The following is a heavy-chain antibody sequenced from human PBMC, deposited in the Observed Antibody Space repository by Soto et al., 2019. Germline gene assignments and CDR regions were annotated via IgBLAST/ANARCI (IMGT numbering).Heavy chain of an antibody. CDR2: MSRTGDNT. Sequence: PWGSLRLSCAASGFTFIIYAITFFRHSPLKWLEWVSSMSRTGDNTYYADSVKGRFTISRDNSKNTLYLQMNSLRAEDTAIYYCAKDQSNSNPLYYFDFWGPGTLVTVSS. J-gene: IGHJ4*02. CDR3: AKDQSNSNPLYYFDF. D-gene: IGHD3-22*01. V-gene: IGHV3-23*01. CDR1: GFTFIIYA.